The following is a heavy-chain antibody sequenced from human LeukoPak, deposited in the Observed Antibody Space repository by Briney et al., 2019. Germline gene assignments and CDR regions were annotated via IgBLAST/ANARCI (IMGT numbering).Heavy chain of an antibody. J-gene: IGHJ4*02. CDR3: ARDLRGGDLVNPDY. Sequence: SETLSLTCTVSGGSISSSSYYWGWIRQPPGKGLEWIGSIYYSGSTYYNPSLKSRVTISVDKSKNQFSLKLSSVTAADTAVYYCARDLRGGDLVNPDYWGQGTLVTVSS. V-gene: IGHV4-39*07. D-gene: IGHD3-16*01. CDR2: IYYSGST. CDR1: GGSISSSSYY.